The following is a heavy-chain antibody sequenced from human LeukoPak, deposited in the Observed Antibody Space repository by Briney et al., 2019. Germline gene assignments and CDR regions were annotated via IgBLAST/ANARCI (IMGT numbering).Heavy chain of an antibody. J-gene: IGHJ4*02. CDR1: GFTFSSYG. V-gene: IGHV3-33*01. CDR3: ARDGGDYGDYVVGLFDY. CDR2: IWYDGSNK. Sequence: GGSLRLSCAASGFTFSSYGMRWVRQAPGKGLEWVAVIWYDGSNKYYADSVKGRFTISRDNSKNTLYLQMNSLRAEDTAVYYCARDGGDYGDYVVGLFDYWGQGTLVTVSS. D-gene: IGHD4-17*01.